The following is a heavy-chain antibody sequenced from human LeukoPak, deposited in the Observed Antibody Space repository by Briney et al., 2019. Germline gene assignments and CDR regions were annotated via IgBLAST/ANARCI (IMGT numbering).Heavy chain of an antibody. V-gene: IGHV3-23*01. J-gene: IGHJ4*02. CDR3: AKTAGSNWSFDY. Sequence: GGSLRLSCAASGFTFSNSAMSWVRQAPGKGLEWVSAISGSDGRSHYADSVKGRFTTSRDNSKNTLWLQMNSLRAEDAAVYYCAKTAGSNWSFDYWGQGTLVTVSS. CDR1: GFTFSNSA. CDR2: ISGSDGRS. D-gene: IGHD6-13*01.